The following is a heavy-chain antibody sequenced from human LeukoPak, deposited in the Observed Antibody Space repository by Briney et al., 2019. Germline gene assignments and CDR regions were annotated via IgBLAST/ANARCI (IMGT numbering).Heavy chain of an antibody. J-gene: IGHJ6*03. Sequence: PGGSLRLSCAASGFTSDDYGMSWVRQAPGKGLEWVSGINWNGGSTGYADSVKGRFTISRDNAKNSLYLQMNSLRAEDTAVYYCARDTGYYDFPGGEYYYYMDVWGKGTTVTVSS. CDR2: INWNGGST. V-gene: IGHV3-20*04. CDR1: GFTSDDYG. CDR3: ARDTGYYDFPGGEYYYYMDV. D-gene: IGHD3-3*01.